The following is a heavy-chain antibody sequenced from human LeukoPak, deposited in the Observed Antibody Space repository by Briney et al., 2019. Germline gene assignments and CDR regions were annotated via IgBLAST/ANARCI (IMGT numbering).Heavy chain of an antibody. J-gene: IGHJ6*02. D-gene: IGHD6-6*01. V-gene: IGHV4-34*01. CDR1: GGSFSGYY. CDR3: ASYSSSYNYYYYYGMDV. CDR2: INHSGST. Sequence: SETLSLTCAAYGGSFSGYYWSWIRQPPGKGLEWIGEINHSGSTNYNPSLKSRVTISVDTSKNQFSLKLSSVTAADTAVYYCASYSSSYNYYYYYGMDVWGQGTTVTVSS.